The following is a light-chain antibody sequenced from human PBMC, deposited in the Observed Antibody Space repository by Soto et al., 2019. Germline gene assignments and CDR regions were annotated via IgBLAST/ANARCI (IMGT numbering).Light chain of an antibody. CDR3: TSYTASSPFCV. CDR1: RTDGDGHDY. J-gene: IGLJ1*01. CDR2: DVY. V-gene: IGLV2-14*03. Sequence: QSALTQPASVSGSPGQSIAISCIGVRTDGDGHDYVSWYQQHPGQAPQLIIYDVYNRPSGVSDRFSGSKSGNTASLIISGLQAEDEADYFCTSYTASSPFCVFGAGTKVTVL.